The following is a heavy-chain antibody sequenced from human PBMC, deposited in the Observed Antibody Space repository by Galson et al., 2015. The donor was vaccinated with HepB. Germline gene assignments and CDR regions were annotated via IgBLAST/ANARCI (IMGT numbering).Heavy chain of an antibody. V-gene: IGHV3-23*01. CDR1: GFTLSSYA. CDR2: ISGSGGTT. Sequence: SLRLSCAASGFTLSSYAMTCVRQAPGKGLEWVSTISGSGGTTYYADSVKGRFTISRDNSKNTLYLEINSLRAEDTAVYYCANPIRNWNVRLWGQGTLVTVSS. D-gene: IGHD1-1*01. J-gene: IGHJ4*02. CDR3: ANPIRNWNVRL.